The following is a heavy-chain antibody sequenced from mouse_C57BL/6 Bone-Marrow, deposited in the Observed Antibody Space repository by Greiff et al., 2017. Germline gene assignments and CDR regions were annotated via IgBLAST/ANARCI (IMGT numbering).Heavy chain of an antibody. CDR2: IDPSDSYT. CDR1: GYTFTSYW. J-gene: IGHJ2*01. CDR3: ARCLLYYGSSYVDY. D-gene: IGHD1-1*01. V-gene: IGHV1-69*01. Sequence: VQLQQSGAELVMPGASVKLSCKASGYTFTSYWMHWVKQRPGQGLEWIGEIDPSDSYTNYNQKFKGKSTLTVDKSSSTAYMQLSSLTSEDSAVYYCARCLLYYGSSYVDYWGQGTTLTVSS.